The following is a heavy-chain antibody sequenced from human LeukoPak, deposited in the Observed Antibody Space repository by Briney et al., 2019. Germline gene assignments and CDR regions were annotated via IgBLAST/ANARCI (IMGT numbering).Heavy chain of an antibody. CDR1: GYTFTSYY. J-gene: IGHJ4*02. Sequence: ASVKVSFKASGYTFTSYYIHWVRQPPAQGLEWMGRISAYNGNTNYAQKLQGRVIITTETSTSTHYMELRSLVTDDTAVYYCARVSGNYYGSGSSTWFDYWGQGTLVTVSS. D-gene: IGHD3-10*01. V-gene: IGHV1-18*04. CDR3: ARVSGNYYGSGSSTWFDY. CDR2: ISAYNGNT.